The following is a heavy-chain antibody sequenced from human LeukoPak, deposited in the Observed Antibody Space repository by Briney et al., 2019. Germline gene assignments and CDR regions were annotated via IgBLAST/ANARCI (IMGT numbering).Heavy chain of an antibody. J-gene: IGHJ3*02. CDR1: GFTFSSYA. CDR2: ISGSGGST. Sequence: GGSLRLSCAASGFTFSSYAMSWVRQAPGKGLEWVSAISGSGGSTYYADSVKGRFTISRDNSKNTLYLQMNSLRAEDTAVYYCAKEQAILTGYYKKEGAFDIWGQGTMVTVSS. V-gene: IGHV3-23*01. CDR3: AKEQAILTGYYKKEGAFDI. D-gene: IGHD3-9*01.